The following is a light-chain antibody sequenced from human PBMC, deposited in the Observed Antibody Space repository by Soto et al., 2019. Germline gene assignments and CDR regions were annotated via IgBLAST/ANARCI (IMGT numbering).Light chain of an antibody. CDR2: GAS. V-gene: IGKV3-15*01. CDR1: ESVSSN. CDR3: QQQNSWHSIT. J-gene: IGKJ5*01. Sequence: VLAKSTGTLSLSPGERAALSCRASESVSSNLSWYQQRPGQDPTLVIYGASTRATGIPARFSGGGSGTEFTLTISSMQSEDFAASYYQQQNSWHSITFGQGTRVEIK.